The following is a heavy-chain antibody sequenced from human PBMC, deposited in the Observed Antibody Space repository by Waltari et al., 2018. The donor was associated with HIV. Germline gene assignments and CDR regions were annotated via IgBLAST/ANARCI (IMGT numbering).Heavy chain of an antibody. J-gene: IGHJ5*02. CDR3: ARLRIVVVPAAIRWFDP. CDR2: INHSGST. D-gene: IGHD2-2*01. V-gene: IGHV4-34*01. Sequence: QVQLQQWGAGLLKPSETLSLTCAVYGGSFSGYYWSWIRQPPGKGLEWIGEINHSGSTNYNPSHKSRVTISVDTSKNQFSLKLSSVTAADTAVYYCARLRIVVVPAAIRWFDPWGQGTLVTVSS. CDR1: GGSFSGYY.